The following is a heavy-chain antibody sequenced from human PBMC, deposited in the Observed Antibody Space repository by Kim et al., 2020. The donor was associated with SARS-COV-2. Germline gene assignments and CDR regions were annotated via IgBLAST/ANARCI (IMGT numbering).Heavy chain of an antibody. CDR1: GYTFTGYY. D-gene: IGHD7-27*01. CDR2: INPNSGGT. CDR3: ARDWNWGPPAGFDY. Sequence: ASVKVSCKASGYTFTGYYMHWVRQAPGQGLEWMGWINPNSGGTNYAQKFQGRVTMTRDTSISTAYMELSRLRSDDTAVYYCARDWNWGPPAGFDYWGQGTLVTVSS. V-gene: IGHV1-2*02. J-gene: IGHJ4*02.